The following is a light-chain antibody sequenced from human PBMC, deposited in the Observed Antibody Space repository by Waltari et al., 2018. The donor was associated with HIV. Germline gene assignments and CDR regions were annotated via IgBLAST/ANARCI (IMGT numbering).Light chain of an antibody. Sequence: DFVLTQSPDSLAVSLGDRATIRCKSSHSDLSWPQNRDCLAWYQQKPGQAPKLLIYWASTRESGVPARFSGSGSGTDFSLTISSLQAEDVAIYYCQQYHSIPWTFGQGTKVEIK. CDR2: WAS. CDR3: QQYHSIPWT. CDR1: HSDLSWPQNRDC. J-gene: IGKJ1*01. V-gene: IGKV4-1*01.